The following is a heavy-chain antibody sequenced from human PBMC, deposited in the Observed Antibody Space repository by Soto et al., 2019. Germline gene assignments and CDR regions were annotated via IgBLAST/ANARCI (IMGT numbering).Heavy chain of an antibody. CDR2: IYYSGST. CDR3: ARDHYYDTSDQYP. CDR1: GVSVSSGGYY. D-gene: IGHD3-22*01. J-gene: IGHJ5*02. V-gene: IGHV4-31*03. Sequence: SETLSLTCTVSGVSVSSGGYYWTWIRQHPGKGLEWIGYIYYSGSTYYNPSLKSRVTLSVDTSQNQFSLKLSSVTAADTAVYYCARDHYYDTSDQYPWGQGTLVTVSS.